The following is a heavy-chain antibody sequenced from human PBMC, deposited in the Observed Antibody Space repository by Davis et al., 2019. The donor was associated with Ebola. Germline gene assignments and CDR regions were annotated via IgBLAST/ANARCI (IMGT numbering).Heavy chain of an antibody. Sequence: HSQTLSLTCAISGDRVSRGGWNWIRQSPSRGLEWLGRTYYNSKWYNDYAVSVKSRITINPDPAKNQFSLQLNSVIPEDTALYYCARGWFRAGMDVWGEGTTVTV. CDR1: GDRVSRGG. CDR2: TYYNSKWYN. CDR3: ARGWFRAGMDV. J-gene: IGHJ6*02. V-gene: IGHV6-1*01. D-gene: IGHD3-10*01.